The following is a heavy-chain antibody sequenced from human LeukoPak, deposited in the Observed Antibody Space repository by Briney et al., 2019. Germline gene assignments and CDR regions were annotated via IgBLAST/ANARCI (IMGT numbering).Heavy chain of an antibody. D-gene: IGHD6-19*01. J-gene: IGHJ6*03. CDR3: AKDWAAGNYYYYYMDV. V-gene: IGHV3-43D*03. CDR1: GFTFDDYA. Sequence: GGSLRLSCAASGFTFDDYAMHWVRQAPGKGLEWVSLISWDGGSTYYADSVKGRFTISRDNSKNSLYLQMNSLRAEDTALYYCAKDWAAGNYYYYYMDVWGKGTTVTVSS. CDR2: ISWDGGST.